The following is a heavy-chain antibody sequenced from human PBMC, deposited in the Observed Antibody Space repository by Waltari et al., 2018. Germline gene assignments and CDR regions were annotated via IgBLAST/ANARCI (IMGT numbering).Heavy chain of an antibody. V-gene: IGHV4-34*01. Sequence: QVQLQQWGAGLLKPSETLSLTCAVYGGSFSGYYWSWIRQPPGKGLEWIGEINQSGSTNYNPPLKSRVTISVDPSKNQFSLKRSSVTAADTAVYYCARAVDTEMATISGGFDYWGQGTLVTVSS. CDR3: ARAVDTEMATISGGFDY. CDR2: INQSGST. J-gene: IGHJ4*02. D-gene: IGHD5-12*01. CDR1: GGSFSGYY.